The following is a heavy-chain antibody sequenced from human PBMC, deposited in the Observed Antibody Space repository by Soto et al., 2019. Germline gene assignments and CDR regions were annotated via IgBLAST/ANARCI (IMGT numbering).Heavy chain of an antibody. V-gene: IGHV3-7*01. D-gene: IGHD6-19*01. CDR3: ATAVRGSAWSY. CDR1: GFTFSAYW. Sequence: EVKLEESGGGLVQTGGSLRLSCAVSGFTFSAYWMRWVRQAPGKGLEGVANIKDDGSQTYYVDSVKGRFTISRDNDQNSMYLHMNSMRAEDTAVYYCATAVRGSAWSYWGQGTLVTVSS. CDR2: IKDDGSQT. J-gene: IGHJ4*02.